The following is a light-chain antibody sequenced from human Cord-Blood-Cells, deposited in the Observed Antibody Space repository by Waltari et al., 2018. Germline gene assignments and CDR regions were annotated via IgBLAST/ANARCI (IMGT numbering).Light chain of an antibody. J-gene: IGKJ2*01. CDR1: QSVSSN. V-gene: IGKV3-15*01. CDR3: QQYNNWPYT. Sequence: EIVMTQSPATLSVSPGERATLSCRASQSVSSNLAWYQQKPGQAPRLLIYGASTRATGIPARFSGSGSVTEFTLTISSLQSEDFAVYYCQQYNNWPYTFDQGTKLEIK. CDR2: GAS.